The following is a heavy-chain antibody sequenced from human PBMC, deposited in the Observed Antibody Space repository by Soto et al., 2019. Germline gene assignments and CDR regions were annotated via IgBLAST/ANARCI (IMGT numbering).Heavy chain of an antibody. CDR2: IETTGKT. CDR1: HGSISSSY. CDR3: ARHEYLDSYYFDS. Sequence: QVQLQESGPGLVKPSETLSRACTVSHGSISSSYWSWIRQPPGKGLEWIGYIETTGKTAYHPSLTSRFPFSIDTAQNHVSLRLSSVTAADTAVYYCARHEYLDSYYFDSWGRGTLVTVSS. V-gene: IGHV4-59*08. J-gene: IGHJ4*01.